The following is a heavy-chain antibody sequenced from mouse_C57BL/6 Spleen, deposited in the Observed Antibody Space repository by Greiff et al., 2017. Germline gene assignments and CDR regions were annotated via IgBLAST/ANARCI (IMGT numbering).Heavy chain of an antibody. Sequence: VQLQQPGAELVRPGTSVKLSCKASGYTFTSYWMHWVKQRPGQGLEWIGVIAPSDSYTNYNQKFKGKATLTVDTSSSTAYMQLSSLTSEDSAVYYCARGDYDTFAYWGQGTLVTVSA. V-gene: IGHV1-59*01. J-gene: IGHJ3*01. CDR3: ARGDYDTFAY. D-gene: IGHD2-4*01. CDR2: IAPSDSYT. CDR1: GYTFTSYW.